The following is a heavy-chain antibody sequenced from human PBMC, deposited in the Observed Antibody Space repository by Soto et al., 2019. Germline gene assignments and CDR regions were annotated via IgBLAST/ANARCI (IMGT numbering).Heavy chain of an antibody. CDR1: GDTFTNYD. CDR3: ARGRNGMDV. V-gene: IGHV1-8*01. J-gene: IGHJ6*02. CDR2: MNPNSGNT. Sequence: SVXVSCKASGDTFTNYDIKWVRQATGQGLEWMGWMNPNSGNTGYAQKFQGRVTMTRNTSISTAYMELSSLRSEDTAVYYCARGRNGMDVWGQGTTVTVSS.